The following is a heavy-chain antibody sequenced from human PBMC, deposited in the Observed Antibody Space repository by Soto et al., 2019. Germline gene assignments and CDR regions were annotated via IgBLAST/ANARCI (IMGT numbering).Heavy chain of an antibody. CDR2: ISAYNGNT. V-gene: IGHV1-18*01. J-gene: IGHJ4*02. CDR3: ARNLVLGPGDIVVVVAAYFDY. Sequence: ASVKVSCKASGYTFTSYVISWVRHAPGQGLEWMGWISAYNGNTNYAQKLQGRVTMTTDTSTSTAYMELRSLRSDDTAVYYCARNLVLGPGDIVVVVAAYFDYWGQGSLVTVSS. CDR1: GYTFTSYV. D-gene: IGHD2-15*01.